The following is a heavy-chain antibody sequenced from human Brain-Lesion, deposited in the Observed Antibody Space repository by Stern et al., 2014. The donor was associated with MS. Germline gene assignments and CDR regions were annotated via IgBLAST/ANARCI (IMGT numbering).Heavy chain of an antibody. Sequence: QLVPSGPEVKKPGTSVKVSCKASGFTFTSSAVQWVRQARGQRLEWIGWIVVGSGNTNYAQKFQERVTITRDMSTSTAYMELSSLRSEDTAVYYCAADPTTGSSSWYYIPNWFDPWGQGTLVTVSS. J-gene: IGHJ5*02. D-gene: IGHD6-13*01. CDR3: AADPTTGSSSWYYIPNWFDP. V-gene: IGHV1-58*01. CDR1: GFTFTSSA. CDR2: IVVGSGNT.